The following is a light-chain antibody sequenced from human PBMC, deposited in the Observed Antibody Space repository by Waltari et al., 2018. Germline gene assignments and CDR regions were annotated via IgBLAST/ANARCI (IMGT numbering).Light chain of an antibody. V-gene: IGLV3-21*02. CDR2: DDS. J-gene: IGLJ1*01. Sequence: SLVLTQPPSVSVAPGQTARMTCGGHNIGSKSVHSYQQKPGQAPVVVVYDDSDRPSGIPERFSGSNSGNTATLTISRVEAGDEADYYCQVWDKSSDPPYVFGTGTKVTVL. CDR1: NIGSKS. CDR3: QVWDKSSDPPYV.